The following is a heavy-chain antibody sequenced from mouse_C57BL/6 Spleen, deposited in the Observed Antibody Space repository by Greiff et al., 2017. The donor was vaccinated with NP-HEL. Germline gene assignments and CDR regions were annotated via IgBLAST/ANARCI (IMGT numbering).Heavy chain of an antibody. CDR3: TRLDNDYPWFAY. D-gene: IGHD2-4*01. CDR2: IDPETGGT. V-gene: IGHV1-15*01. CDR1: GYTFTDYE. J-gene: IGHJ3*01. Sequence: VQLKQSGAELVRPGASVTLSCKASGYTFTDYEMHWVKQTPVHGLEWIGAIDPETGGTAYNQKFKGKAILTADKSSSTAYMELRSLTSEDSAVYYCTRLDNDYPWFAYWGQGTLVTVSA.